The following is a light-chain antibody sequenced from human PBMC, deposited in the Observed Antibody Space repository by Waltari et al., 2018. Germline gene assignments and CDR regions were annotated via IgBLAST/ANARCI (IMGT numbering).Light chain of an antibody. CDR3: SSYADNTWI. CDR1: SSDVGAYTY. J-gene: IGLJ2*01. V-gene: IGLV2-8*01. Sequence: QSALTQPPSASGSPGQPVTISCTATSSDVGAYTYVPWYQQHPGKAPNLMIYEVTKRPSGVPDRFSGSKSGNTASLTVSGLQAEDEADYYCSSYADNTWIFGGGTKLTVL. CDR2: EVT.